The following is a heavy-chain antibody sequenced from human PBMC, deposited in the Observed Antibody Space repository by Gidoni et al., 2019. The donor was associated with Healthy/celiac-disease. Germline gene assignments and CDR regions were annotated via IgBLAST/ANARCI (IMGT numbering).Heavy chain of an antibody. CDR2: INPNSGGT. CDR1: GYTFTGHH. V-gene: IGHV1-2*02. D-gene: IGHD2-21*01. Sequence: AQLVPSGAVTKTSAASVKVSCTASGYTFTGHHMHWVRQAPGQGLEWMGWINPNSGGTNYAQKLQGRVTMTRDTSSSTAYMELSRLRSDDTAVYCCARGSTVVMLDYWGQGTLVTVSS. CDR3: ARGSTVVMLDY. J-gene: IGHJ4*02.